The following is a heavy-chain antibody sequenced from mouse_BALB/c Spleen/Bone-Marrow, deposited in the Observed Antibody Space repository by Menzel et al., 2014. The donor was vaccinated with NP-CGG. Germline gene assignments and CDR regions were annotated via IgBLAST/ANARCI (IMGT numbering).Heavy chain of an antibody. CDR3: APYYYGSSLFAY. Sequence: EVQLQESGAELVKPGASVKLSCTASGFNIKDTYMHWVQQRPEQGLEWIGRIDPANGNTKYDPKFQGKATITADTSSNTAYLQLSSLTSEDTAVYYCAPYYYGSSLFAYWGQGTLVTVPA. V-gene: IGHV14-3*02. CDR1: GFNIKDTY. CDR2: IDPANGNT. D-gene: IGHD1-1*01. J-gene: IGHJ3*01.